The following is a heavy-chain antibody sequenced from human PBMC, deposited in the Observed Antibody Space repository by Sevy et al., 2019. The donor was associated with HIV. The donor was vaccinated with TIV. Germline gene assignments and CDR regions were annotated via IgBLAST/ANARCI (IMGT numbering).Heavy chain of an antibody. Sequence: ASVKVSCKASGYTFTDYYMHWVRQAPGQGLEWMGWINPNTGGTNYAQKFQGRVTLTRDTSITTAYMELSRLRSDDTAFYYCARDERTASGMGYFDNWGQRTLVTVSS. J-gene: IGHJ4*02. CDR3: ARDERTASGMGYFDN. CDR1: GYTFTDYY. D-gene: IGHD6-13*01. V-gene: IGHV1-2*02. CDR2: INPNTGGT.